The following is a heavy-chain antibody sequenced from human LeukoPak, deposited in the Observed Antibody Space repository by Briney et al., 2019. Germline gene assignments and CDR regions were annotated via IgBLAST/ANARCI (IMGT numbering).Heavy chain of an antibody. Sequence: SETLSLTCTVSGGSISSSSYYWGWIRQPPGTGLEWIGSIYYSGSTYYNPSLKSRVTISVDTSKNQFSLKLSSVTAADTAVYYCARQTAPSYFDYWGQGTLVTVSS. CDR3: ARQTAPSYFDY. CDR1: GGSISSSSYY. J-gene: IGHJ4*02. V-gene: IGHV4-39*01. CDR2: IYYSGST.